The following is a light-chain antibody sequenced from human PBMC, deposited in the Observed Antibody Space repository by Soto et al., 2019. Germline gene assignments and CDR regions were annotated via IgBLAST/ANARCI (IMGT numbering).Light chain of an antibody. CDR1: ETISSHY. Sequence: EIVLMQSPDTLSLSPGERATLSCRASETISSHYIAWYQQKPGQAPRLLIVGASTRATGIPDRFSGSWSGIDFTLTISRLEPEDFAVYYCQNFGDSPFTFGPGTKVDIK. J-gene: IGKJ3*01. V-gene: IGKV3-20*01. CDR3: QNFGDSPFT. CDR2: GAS.